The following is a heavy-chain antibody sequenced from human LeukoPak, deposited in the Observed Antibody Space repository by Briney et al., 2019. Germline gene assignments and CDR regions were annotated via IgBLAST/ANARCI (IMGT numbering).Heavy chain of an antibody. Sequence: GGSLRLSCEVSGFAFGNFAMSWVRQAPGKRLEWVSGIGGSGAGTYYGDSVKGRFTISRDNSKNTLYLQMNSLRAEDTAVYYCAKDRNYDSSGYYYPGAAFDIWGQGTMVTVSS. CDR2: IGGSGAGT. CDR3: AKDRNYDSSGYYYPGAAFDI. D-gene: IGHD3-22*01. V-gene: IGHV3-23*01. J-gene: IGHJ3*02. CDR1: GFAFGNFA.